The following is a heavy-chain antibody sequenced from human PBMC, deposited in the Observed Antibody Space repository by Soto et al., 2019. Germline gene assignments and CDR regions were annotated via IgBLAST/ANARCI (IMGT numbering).Heavy chain of an antibody. V-gene: IGHV3-48*03. CDR2: ISSSGSTI. CDR3: ARGSGYLFSGAAPPGAFDI. CDR1: GFTFSSYE. D-gene: IGHD3-22*01. Sequence: GGSLRLSCAASGFTFSSYEMNWVRQAPGKGLEWVSYISSSGSTIYYADTVKGRFTISRDKAKNSLYLQMNSLRAEDTAVYYCARGSGYLFSGAAPPGAFDIWGQGTMVTVSS. J-gene: IGHJ3*02.